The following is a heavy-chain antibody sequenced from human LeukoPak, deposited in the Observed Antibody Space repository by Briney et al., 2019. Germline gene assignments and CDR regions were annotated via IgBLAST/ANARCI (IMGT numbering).Heavy chain of an antibody. Sequence: SVKVSCKASGGTFSNYAISWVRQAPGQGLEWMGGIIPMFGTPNYAQRFQDRITITTDESTSTTYMELSSLRSEDTAVYYCARDLGWLRTYSFYMGVWGKGTTVTVSS. J-gene: IGHJ6*03. CDR2: IIPMFGTP. CDR1: GGTFSNYA. CDR3: ARDLGWLRTYSFYMGV. D-gene: IGHD1-26*01. V-gene: IGHV1-69*05.